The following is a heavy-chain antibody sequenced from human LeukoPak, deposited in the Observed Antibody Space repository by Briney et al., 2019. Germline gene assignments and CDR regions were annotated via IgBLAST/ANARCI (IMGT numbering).Heavy chain of an antibody. CDR3: ARDREYSSSVSDY. D-gene: IGHD6-6*01. V-gene: IGHV3-23*01. CDR1: GFTFSNYA. CDR2: ISGSGGST. Sequence: PGGSLRLSCAASGFTFSNYAMSWVRQAPGKGLEWVSAISGSGGSTYYADSVKGRFTISRDNSKNTLYLQMNSLRAEDTAVYYCARDREYSSSVSDYWGQGTLVTVSS. J-gene: IGHJ4*02.